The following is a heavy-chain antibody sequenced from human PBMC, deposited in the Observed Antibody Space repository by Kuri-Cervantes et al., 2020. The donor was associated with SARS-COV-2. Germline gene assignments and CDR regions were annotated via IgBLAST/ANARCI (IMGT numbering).Heavy chain of an antibody. J-gene: IGHJ6*02. D-gene: IGHD6-13*01. CDR3: AKDPGYSSSWYNYYYGMDV. V-gene: IGHV3-53*01. CDR2: IYSGGST. CDR1: GFTVSSNY. Sequence: GGSLRLSCAASGFTVSSNYMSWVRQAPGKGLEWVSVIYSGGSTYYADSVKGRFTISRDNSKNTLYLQMNSLRAEDTAVYYCAKDPGYSSSWYNYYYGMDVWGQGTTVTVYS.